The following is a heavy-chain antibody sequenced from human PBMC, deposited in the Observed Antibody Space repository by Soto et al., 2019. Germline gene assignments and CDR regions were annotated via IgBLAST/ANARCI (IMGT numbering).Heavy chain of an antibody. Sequence: PGGSLRLSCAASGFTFSSYAMSWVRQAPGKGLEWVSAISGSGGSTYYADSVKGRFTISRDNSKNTLYLQMNSLRAEDTAVYYCAYYYDSSGYYYVGYWGQGTLVTVSS. CDR3: AYYYDSSGYYYVGY. V-gene: IGHV3-23*01. CDR1: GFTFSSYA. J-gene: IGHJ4*02. CDR2: ISGSGGST. D-gene: IGHD3-22*01.